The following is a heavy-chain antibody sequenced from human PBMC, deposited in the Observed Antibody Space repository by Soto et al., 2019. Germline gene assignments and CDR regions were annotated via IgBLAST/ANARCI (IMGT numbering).Heavy chain of an antibody. CDR3: ARRARPDFYYMDV. V-gene: IGHV3-64*01. D-gene: IGHD6-6*01. Sequence: VQLADAGGGLAQPGGSLILASAASSFTLSGYAMDWVRQPPGKGLEYVSGISSNGVGTYYANSVQGRFTISRDNSKNTVYLKMGSLSPEDMDVYYCARRARPDFYYMDVWGNGTTVTVSS. CDR2: ISSNGVGT. J-gene: IGHJ6*03. CDR1: SFTLSGYA.